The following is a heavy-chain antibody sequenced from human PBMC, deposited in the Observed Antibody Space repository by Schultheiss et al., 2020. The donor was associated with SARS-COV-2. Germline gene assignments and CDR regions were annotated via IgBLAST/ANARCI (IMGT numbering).Heavy chain of an antibody. CDR3: ARDRDLLRFLEWSNGPPRGYYYYYMDV. CDR1: GYTFTGYY. V-gene: IGHV1-2*02. Sequence: ASVKVSCKASGYTFTGYYMHWVRQAPGQGLEWMGWINPNSGGTNYAQKFQGRVTMTRDTSISTAYMELSRLRSDDTAVYYCARDRDLLRFLEWSNGPPRGYYYYYMDVWGKGTTVTVSS. CDR2: INPNSGGT. D-gene: IGHD3-3*01. J-gene: IGHJ6*03.